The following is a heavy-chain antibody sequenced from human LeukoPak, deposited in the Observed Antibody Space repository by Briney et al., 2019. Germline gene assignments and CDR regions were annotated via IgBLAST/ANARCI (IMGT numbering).Heavy chain of an antibody. J-gene: IGHJ4*02. CDR2: ISGRGSST. V-gene: IGHV3-23*01. Sequence: GGSLRLSCAASGFAFSSYAVSWVRQAPGKGLEWVSTISGRGSSTYYADSVKGRFTISRDNSKNTLHLQMNSLRAEDTAVYYCAKDRGIMVRGIVMSREPSDYWGQGTLVTVSS. CDR3: AKDRGIMVRGIVMSREPSDY. D-gene: IGHD3-10*01. CDR1: GFAFSSYA.